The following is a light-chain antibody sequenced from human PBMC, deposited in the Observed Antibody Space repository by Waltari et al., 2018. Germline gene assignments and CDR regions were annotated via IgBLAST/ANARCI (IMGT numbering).Light chain of an antibody. CDR1: EGVSSN. J-gene: IGKJ1*01. Sequence: EIVMTQSPATLSVSPGERATLSCRAGEGVSSNLAWFQQKPGQAPRLLISGASTRATGIPARFSGSGSGTEFTLTISSLQSEDFAVYYCQQYNNWPRTFGQGTKVEIK. CDR2: GAS. V-gene: IGKV3-15*01. CDR3: QQYNNWPRT.